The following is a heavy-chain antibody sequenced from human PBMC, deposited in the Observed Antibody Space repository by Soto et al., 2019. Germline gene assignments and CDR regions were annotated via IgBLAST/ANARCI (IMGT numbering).Heavy chain of an antibody. V-gene: IGHV4-30-2*01. D-gene: IGHD6-19*01. CDR3: ARAGGLGAVAVDY. Sequence: SETLSLTCAVSGGSISSGGYSWSWIRQPPGKGLEWIGYIYHSGSTYYNPSLKSRVTISVDTSKNQFSLKLSSVTAADTAVYYCARAGGLGAVAVDYWGQGTLVTVSS. J-gene: IGHJ4*02. CDR2: IYHSGST. CDR1: GGSISSGGYS.